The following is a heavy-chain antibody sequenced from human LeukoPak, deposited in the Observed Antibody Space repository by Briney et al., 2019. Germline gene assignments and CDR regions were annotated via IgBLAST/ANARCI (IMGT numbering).Heavy chain of an antibody. CDR2: IYYSGST. CDR1: GGSISSGDYY. D-gene: IGHD3-22*01. Sequence: SQTLSLTCTVSGGSISSGDYYWSWLRQPPGKGLEWIGYIYYSGSTYYNPSLKSRVTISVDTSKNQSSLKLSSVTAADTAVYYCARDQDGGYYDSSGYSNWGQGTLVTVSS. V-gene: IGHV4-30-4*01. CDR3: ARDQDGGYYDSSGYSN. J-gene: IGHJ4*02.